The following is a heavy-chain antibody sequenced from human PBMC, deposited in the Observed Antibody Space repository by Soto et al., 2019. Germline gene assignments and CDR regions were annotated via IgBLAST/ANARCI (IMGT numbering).Heavy chain of an antibody. CDR1: GYSFTSYW. CDR3: ARQDGAANYYLDY. CDR2: IYPGDSDT. J-gene: IGHJ4*02. V-gene: IGHV5-51*01. D-gene: IGHD1-1*01. Sequence: GESLKISCKGSGYSFTSYWIAWVRQMPGKGLEWMGIIYPGDSDTRYSPSFQGQVTISTDKSINTAYLQWSSLRASDTAMYYCARQDGAANYYLDYCGQGTLVTVSS.